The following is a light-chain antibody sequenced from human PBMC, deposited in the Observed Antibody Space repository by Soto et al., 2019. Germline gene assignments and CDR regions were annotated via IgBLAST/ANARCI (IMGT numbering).Light chain of an antibody. CDR1: KLGDKY. J-gene: IGLJ2*01. V-gene: IGLV3-1*01. Sequence: ELTQPPSVSVSPGQTASITCSGDKLGDKYACWYQQKPGQSPVLVIYQDSKRPSGIPERFSGSNSGNTATLTISGTQAMDEADYYCQAWDSSTAEVFGGGTKLTVL. CDR2: QDS. CDR3: QAWDSSTAEV.